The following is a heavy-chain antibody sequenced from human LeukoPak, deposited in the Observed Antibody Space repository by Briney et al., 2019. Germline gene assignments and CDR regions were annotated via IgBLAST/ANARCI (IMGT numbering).Heavy chain of an antibody. D-gene: IGHD5-18*01. CDR2: VFPGNSDT. J-gene: IGHJ4*02. Sequence: GESLKISCEGSGYIFAGYWIGWARQMPGKGREWMAIVFPGNSDTIYSPSFRGQVTISADKSISTAYLQWGGLKASDTAMYYCVRHNNYALDYWGQGTLVTVSS. CDR3: VRHNNYALDY. V-gene: IGHV5-51*01. CDR1: GYIFAGYW.